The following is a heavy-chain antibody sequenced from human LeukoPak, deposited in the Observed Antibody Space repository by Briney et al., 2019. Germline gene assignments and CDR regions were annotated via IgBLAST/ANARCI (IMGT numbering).Heavy chain of an antibody. CDR2: ISAYNGNT. Sequence: ASVKVSCKASGYTFTSYGISWVRQAPGQGLEWMGWISAYNGNTNYAQKLQGRVTMTTDTSTSTAYMELRSLRSDDTAVYYCAIDISTGYSSGWYNDYWGQGTLVTVSS. CDR3: AIDISTGYSSGWYNDY. J-gene: IGHJ4*02. D-gene: IGHD6-19*01. CDR1: GYTFTSYG. V-gene: IGHV1-18*01.